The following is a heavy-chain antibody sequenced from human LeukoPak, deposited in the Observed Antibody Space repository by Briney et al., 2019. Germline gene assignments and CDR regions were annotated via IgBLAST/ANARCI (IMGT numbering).Heavy chain of an antibody. CDR2: ISSSSSYI. J-gene: IGHJ4*02. CDR1: GLTFSISG. V-gene: IGHV3-21*01. Sequence: GGSLRLSCAVSGLTFSISGMHWVRQAPGHGLEWVSSISSSSSYIYYAVSVKGRFTISRDNAKNSLYLQMNSLRAEDTAVYYCARDPRGYSRGWYGGVDYWGQGTLVTVSS. CDR3: ARDPRGYSRGWYGGVDY. D-gene: IGHD6-19*01.